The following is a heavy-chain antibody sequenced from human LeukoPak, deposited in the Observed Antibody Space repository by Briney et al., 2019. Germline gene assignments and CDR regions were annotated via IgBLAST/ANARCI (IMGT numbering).Heavy chain of an antibody. CDR2: ISYDGRNK. Sequence: PGGSLRLSCAASGFTFSNYAMHWVRQAPGKGLEWMSVISYDGRNKYFADSVKGRFTLSRDNSKNTLYLQMNSLRAEDTAVYYCAKVVLVGAIFGPGYWGQGTLVTVSS. CDR1: GFTFSNYA. J-gene: IGHJ4*02. CDR3: AKVVLVGAIFGPGY. V-gene: IGHV3-30*04. D-gene: IGHD1-26*01.